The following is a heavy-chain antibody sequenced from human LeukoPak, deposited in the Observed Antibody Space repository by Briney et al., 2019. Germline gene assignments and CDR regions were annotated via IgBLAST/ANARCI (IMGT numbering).Heavy chain of an antibody. CDR3: AKVQTQVITTTWAISGNFDY. CDR1: GVTFSSYA. V-gene: IGHV3-23*01. CDR2: ISGSGSST. J-gene: IGHJ4*02. D-gene: IGHD2/OR15-2a*01. Sequence: HPGGSLRLSCAASGVTFSSYAMSWVRQAPGKGLECVSTISGSGSSTYYVDSVKGRFTISRDNSKNTLYLQMNSLRAEDTAIYYCAKVQTQVITTTWAISGNFDYWGQGTLVTVSS.